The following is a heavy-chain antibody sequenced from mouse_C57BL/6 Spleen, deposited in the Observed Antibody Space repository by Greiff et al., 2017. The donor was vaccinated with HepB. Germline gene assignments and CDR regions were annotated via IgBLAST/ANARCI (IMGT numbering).Heavy chain of an antibody. V-gene: IGHV1-69*01. J-gene: IGHJ3*01. CDR2: IDPSDSYT. D-gene: IGHD3-1*01. CDR1: GYTFTSYW. CDR3: ARIDRAWCAY. Sequence: QVQLQQPGAELVMPGASVKLSCKASGYTFTSYWMHWVKQRPGQGLEWIGEIDPSDSYTNYNQKFKGKSTLTVDKSSSTAYMQLSSLTSEDSAVYYCARIDRAWCAYGGQGTRVTVCA.